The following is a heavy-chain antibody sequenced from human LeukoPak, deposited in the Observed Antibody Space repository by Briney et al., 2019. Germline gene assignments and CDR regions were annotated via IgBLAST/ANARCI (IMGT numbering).Heavy chain of an antibody. D-gene: IGHD3-10*01. CDR3: ATRRGTYYYGSGSSPPGDY. CDR2: ITGSGANT. J-gene: IGHJ4*02. V-gene: IGHV3-23*01. CDR1: GFSFSTYS. Sequence: GALRLSCAGSGFSFSTYSMNWVRQAPGKGLEWISGITGSGANTYYADSVKGRFTIFRDNSKNTLYLQMNSLRAEDTAVYYCATRRGTYYYGSGSSPPGDYWGQGTLVTVSS.